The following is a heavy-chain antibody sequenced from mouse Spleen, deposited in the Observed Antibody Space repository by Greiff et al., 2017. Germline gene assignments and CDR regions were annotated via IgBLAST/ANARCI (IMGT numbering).Heavy chain of an antibody. CDR1: GYTFTSYW. CDR2: IHPNSGST. D-gene: IGHD2-5*01. V-gene: IGHV1-64*01. Sequence: VKLMESGAELVRPGASVKLSCKASGYTFTSYWMHWVKQRPGQGLEWIGMIHPNSGSTNYNEKFKSKATLTVDKSSSTAYMQLSSLTSEDSAVYYCASLDSNYGGGAMDYWGQGTSVTVSS. CDR3: ASLDSNYGGGAMDY. J-gene: IGHJ4*01.